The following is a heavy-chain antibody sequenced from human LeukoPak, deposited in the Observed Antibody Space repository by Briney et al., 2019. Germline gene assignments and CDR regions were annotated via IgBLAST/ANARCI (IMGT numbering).Heavy chain of an antibody. CDR1: KFTFSSYA. Sequence: GGALRLSCAASKFTFSSYAMSWVRQAPGKGLEGVSAISGSGDSTYSTDSVKGRFTISRDNSKNTLYLQMNSLRAEDTAVYYCAKKVPANWGSYFDYWGQGTLVTVSS. CDR2: ISGSGDST. D-gene: IGHD7-27*01. V-gene: IGHV3-23*01. CDR3: AKKVPANWGSYFDY. J-gene: IGHJ4*02.